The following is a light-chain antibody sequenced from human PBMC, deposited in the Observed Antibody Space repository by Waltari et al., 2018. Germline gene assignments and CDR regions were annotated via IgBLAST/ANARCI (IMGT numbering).Light chain of an antibody. CDR2: GNN. Sequence: QSVLTQPPSMSGAPGQRVTISCHGSSSNIGAGYDVYWYQQIPGTAPKLLISGNNNRPSGVPDRFSGSKSGTSASLAITGLQAEDEADYYCQSYDTSLSVVFGGGTKLTVL. CDR3: QSYDTSLSVV. J-gene: IGLJ2*01. V-gene: IGLV1-40*01. CDR1: SSNIGAGYD.